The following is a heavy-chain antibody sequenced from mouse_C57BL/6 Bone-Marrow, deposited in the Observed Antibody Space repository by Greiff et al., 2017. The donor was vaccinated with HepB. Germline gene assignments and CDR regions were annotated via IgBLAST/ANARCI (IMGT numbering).Heavy chain of an antibody. Sequence: VQRVESGPGLVAPSQSLSITCTVSGFSLTSYAISWVRQPPGKGLEWLGVIWTGGGTNYNSALKSRLSISKDNAKSQVFLKMNSLQTDDTARYYCARNFYYSKGYAMDYCGQGTSVTVSS. J-gene: IGHJ4*01. CDR3: ARNFYYSKGYAMDY. CDR1: GFSLTSYA. V-gene: IGHV2-9-1*01. CDR2: IWTGGGT. D-gene: IGHD2-5*01.